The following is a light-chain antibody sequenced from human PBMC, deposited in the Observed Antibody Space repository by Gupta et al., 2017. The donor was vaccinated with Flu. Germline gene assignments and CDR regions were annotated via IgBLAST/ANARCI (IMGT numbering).Light chain of an antibody. CDR3: QGKYGTPTEYA. CDR1: QTISSY. V-gene: IGKV1-39*01. CDR2: ATS. J-gene: IGKJ2*01. Sequence: DIQITQSPSSLSASVGDRVTITCRASQTISSYLNWYQQKTGEAPKLLIFATSGLQNGVPSRFSGSGSGTDFTLTINSLQPEDFATYYCQGKYGTPTEYAFGQGTNLGIK.